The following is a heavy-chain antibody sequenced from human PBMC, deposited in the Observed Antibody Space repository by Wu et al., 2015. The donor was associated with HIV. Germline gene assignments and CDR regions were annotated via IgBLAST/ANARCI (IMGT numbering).Heavy chain of an antibody. CDR3: ARYREVNHDAFDI. V-gene: IGHV1-18*01. CDR1: GYTFTSYG. Sequence: QVQLVQSGGEVKKPGASVKVSCRASGYTFTSYGITWVRQAPGQGLEWMGWISTYNGNTNYAEKFQGRVTMTADTSTNTAYMELRSLRSDDTAIYYCARYREVNHDAFDIWAKGQRSPSLQ. J-gene: IGHJ3*02. D-gene: IGHD1-26*01. CDR2: ISTYNGNT.